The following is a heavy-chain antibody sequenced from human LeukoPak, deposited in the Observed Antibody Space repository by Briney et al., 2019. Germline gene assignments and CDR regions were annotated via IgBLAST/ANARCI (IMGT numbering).Heavy chain of an antibody. CDR3: ARVRAYDYVWGSYRYAHFDY. V-gene: IGHV4-39*07. CDR2: IYYSGST. Sequence: SETLSLTCTVSGGSISSSSYYCGWIRQPPGQGLEWIGSIYYSGSTYYNPSLKSRVTISVDTSKNQFSLKLSSVTAADTAVYYCARVRAYDYVWGSYRYAHFDYWGQGTLVTVSS. CDR1: GGSISSSSYY. D-gene: IGHD3-16*02. J-gene: IGHJ4*02.